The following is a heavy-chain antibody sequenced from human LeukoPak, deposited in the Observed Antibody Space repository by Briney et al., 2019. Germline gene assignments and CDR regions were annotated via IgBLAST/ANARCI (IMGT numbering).Heavy chain of an antibody. D-gene: IGHD3-10*01. Sequence: PGGSLRLSCAASGFTFSDYYMSWIRQAPGKGLEWVAGIWYDGYNKFYADSAQGRFTISRDNSKNTLYLQMGSLRAEDTALYYCARVSHYGSGYYYTLAYWGQGTLVTVSS. V-gene: IGHV3-33*08. J-gene: IGHJ4*02. CDR3: ARVSHYGSGYYYTLAY. CDR2: IWYDGYNK. CDR1: GFTFSDYY.